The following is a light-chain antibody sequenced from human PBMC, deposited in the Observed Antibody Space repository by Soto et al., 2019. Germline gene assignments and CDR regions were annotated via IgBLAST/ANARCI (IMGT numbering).Light chain of an antibody. CDR3: QQYGGSPQT. Sequence: EIVLTQSPGTLSLSPGERATLSCRASQSVSNYLAWYQQKPGQAPRLLIYGASRRATVIPDRFSGSGSGTDFTLTISRLEPEEFAVYYWQQYGGSPQTFGQGTNVEIK. V-gene: IGKV3-20*01. CDR1: QSVSNY. J-gene: IGKJ1*01. CDR2: GAS.